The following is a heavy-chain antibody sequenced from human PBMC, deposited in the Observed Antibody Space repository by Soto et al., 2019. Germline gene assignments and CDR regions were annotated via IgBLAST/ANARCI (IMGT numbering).Heavy chain of an antibody. J-gene: IGHJ4*02. CDR1: GFSISTSGEG. Sequence: SGPTLVNPTQTLTLTCTLSGFSISTSGEGVGWIRQPPGQALEWLAVIYWNDDKRYSPSLKSRLTITKDDSKNQVVLTMTNMDPVDTATYYCAHFSGYEQLDYWGQGTLVTVSS. CDR3: AHFSGYEQLDY. CDR2: IYWNDDK. D-gene: IGHD5-12*01. V-gene: IGHV2-5*01.